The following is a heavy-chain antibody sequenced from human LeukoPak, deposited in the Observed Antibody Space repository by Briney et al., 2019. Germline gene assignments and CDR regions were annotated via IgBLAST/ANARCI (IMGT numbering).Heavy chain of an antibody. CDR3: ASVGSGSYPFDY. CDR2: MNPNSGNT. Sequence: ASVKVSCKASGYTFTSYDINWVRQATGQGLEWMGWMNPNSGNTGYAQKFQGRVTMTRNTSISTAYMELSSLRSEDTAVYYCASVGSGSYPFDYWGQGTLVTVAS. CDR1: GYTFTSYD. J-gene: IGHJ4*02. V-gene: IGHV1-8*01. D-gene: IGHD3-10*01.